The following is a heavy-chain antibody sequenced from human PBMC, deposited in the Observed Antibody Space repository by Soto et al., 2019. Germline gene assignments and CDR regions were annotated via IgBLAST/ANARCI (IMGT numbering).Heavy chain of an antibody. CDR1: GYTFTSYY. CDR3: ARPLIAVEPADAFDI. V-gene: IGHV1-46*01. CDR2: INPSGGST. J-gene: IGHJ3*02. D-gene: IGHD6-19*01. Sequence: GASVKVSCKASGYTFTSYYMHWVRQAPGQGLEWMGIINPSGGSTSYAQKFQGRVTMTRDTSTSTVYMELSSLRSEDTAVYYCARPLIAVEPADAFDIWGQGTMVTVSS.